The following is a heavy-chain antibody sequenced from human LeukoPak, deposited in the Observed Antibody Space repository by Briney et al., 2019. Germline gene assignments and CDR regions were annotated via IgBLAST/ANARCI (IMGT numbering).Heavy chain of an antibody. V-gene: IGHV3-53*01. Sequence: GGSLRLSCAASGFTVSSNYMSWVRQAPGKRLEWVSVIYSGGSTNYADSVKGRFTISRDNSKNTLYLQMNSLRAEDTAVYYCARARLYCSGGSCYPYYFDYWGQGTLVTVSS. CDR3: ARARLYCSGGSCYPYYFDY. D-gene: IGHD2-15*01. CDR1: GFTVSSNY. J-gene: IGHJ4*02. CDR2: IYSGGST.